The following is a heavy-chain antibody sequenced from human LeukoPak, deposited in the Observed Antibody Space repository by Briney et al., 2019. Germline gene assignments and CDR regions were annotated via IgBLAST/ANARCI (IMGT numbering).Heavy chain of an antibody. D-gene: IGHD4-17*01. CDR1: GGSISSYY. CDR2: IYHTGST. CDR3: ARVGYPTQRRVLSAVTIPTAGAFDV. V-gene: IGHV4-59*12. Sequence: PSETLSLTCTVSGGSISSYYWSWIRQPPGKGLEWMGDIYHTGSTTYSPSLKSRVTISVDTSKKQFSLSLTSVTAADTAVYYCARVGYPTQRRVLSAVTIPTAGAFDVWGQGTLVTVSS. J-gene: IGHJ3*01.